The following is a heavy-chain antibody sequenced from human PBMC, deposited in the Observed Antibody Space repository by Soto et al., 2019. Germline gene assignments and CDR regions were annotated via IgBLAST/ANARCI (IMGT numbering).Heavy chain of an antibody. V-gene: IGHV5-10-1*01. CDR3: ARHVSWIGYSYVGNWFDP. CDR2: IDPSDSYT. D-gene: IGHD5-18*01. J-gene: IGHJ5*02. CDR1: GYSFTSYW. Sequence: PGESLKLSCKGSGYSFTSYWISWVRQMPGKGLEWMGRIDPSDSYTNYSPSVQGHVTISADKSISTAYLQWSSLKASDTAMYYCARHVSWIGYSYVGNWFDPSGQGTLVPVYS.